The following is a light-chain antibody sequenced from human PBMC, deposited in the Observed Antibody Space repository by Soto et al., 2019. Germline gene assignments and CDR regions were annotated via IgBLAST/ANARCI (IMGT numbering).Light chain of an antibody. CDR2: SSS. V-gene: IGKV3-15*01. CDR3: QQYNNWPPWT. J-gene: IGKJ1*01. CDR1: QSVSSN. Sequence: EIVMTQSPATLSVSPGERVTLSGRASQSVSSNLAWYQQKPGQAPRLLIYSSSTRATGIPARFSGSGSGTEFTLTISSLQSEDSAVYYCQQYNNWPPWTFGQGTKVDIK.